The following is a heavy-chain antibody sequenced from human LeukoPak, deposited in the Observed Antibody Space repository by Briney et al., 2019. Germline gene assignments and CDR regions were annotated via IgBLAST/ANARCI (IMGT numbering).Heavy chain of an antibody. J-gene: IGHJ4*02. Sequence: GGSLRLSCAASGFTFSDYYMSWIRQAPGKGLEWVSYISSSGNTIYYADSVKGRFTISRDSPENSLYLQMNSLRSEDTAVYYCARGQDSFDYWGQGTLVTVSS. CDR2: ISSSGNTI. V-gene: IGHV3-11*01. CDR1: GFTFSDYY. CDR3: ARGQDSFDY.